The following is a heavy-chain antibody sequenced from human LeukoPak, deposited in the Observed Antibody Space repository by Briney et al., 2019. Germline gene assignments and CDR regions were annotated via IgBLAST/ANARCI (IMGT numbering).Heavy chain of an antibody. CDR1: GGSISLYY. Sequence: SETLSLTCTVSGGSISLYYWNWIRQPPGKGLEWIGYIYYSGSTNYNPSLKSRVTISVDTSKHQFSLKLSSVTAADTAVYYCARGATAHFDYWGQGTLVTVSS. CDR3: ARGATAHFDY. J-gene: IGHJ4*02. D-gene: IGHD5-18*01. CDR2: IYYSGST. V-gene: IGHV4-59*01.